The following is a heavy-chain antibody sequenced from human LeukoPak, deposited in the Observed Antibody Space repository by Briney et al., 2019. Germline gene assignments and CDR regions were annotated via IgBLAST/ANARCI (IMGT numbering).Heavy chain of an antibody. D-gene: IGHD3-22*01. CDR2: INPNSGGT. J-gene: IGHJ4*02. Sequence: ASVKVSCKASGYTFTGYYMHWVRQAPRQGLEWMGWINPNSGGTNYAQKFQGRVTMTRDTSISTAYMELSRLRSDDTAVYYCARDQGMIVVVSFDYWGQGTLVTVSS. CDR3: ARDQGMIVVVSFDY. V-gene: IGHV1-2*02. CDR1: GYTFTGYY.